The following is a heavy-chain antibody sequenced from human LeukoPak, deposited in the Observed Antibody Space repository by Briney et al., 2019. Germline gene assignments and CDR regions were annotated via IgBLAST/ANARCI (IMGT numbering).Heavy chain of an antibody. CDR3: ARDQNALFLFDY. Sequence: PGGSLRLSCAASGFTFSGSAMHWVRQASGKGLEWVGRIRSKANSYATAYAASVKGRFTISRDDSKNTAYLQMNSLKTEDTAVYYCARDQNALFLFDYWGQGTLVTVSS. V-gene: IGHV3-73*01. J-gene: IGHJ4*02. CDR1: GFTFSGSA. CDR2: IRSKANSYAT. D-gene: IGHD2-21*01.